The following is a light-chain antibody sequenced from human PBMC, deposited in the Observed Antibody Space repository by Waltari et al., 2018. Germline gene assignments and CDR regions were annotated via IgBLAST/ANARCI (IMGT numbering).Light chain of an antibody. CDR2: AAS. Sequence: DIQMTQSPSSLSASVGDRVTITCRASQSISTYLNWYQQKPGKAPKLLIYAASSLQSRVPSMFSGSGSGTDLTLTINSLQPEDFATYYCQQSYSTPWTFGQGTKVEIK. J-gene: IGKJ1*01. V-gene: IGKV1-39*01. CDR3: QQSYSTPWT. CDR1: QSISTY.